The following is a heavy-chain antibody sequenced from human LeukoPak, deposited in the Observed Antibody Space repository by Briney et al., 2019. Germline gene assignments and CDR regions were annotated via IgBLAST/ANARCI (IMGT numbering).Heavy chain of an antibody. J-gene: IGHJ4*02. D-gene: IGHD6-13*01. Sequence: IYSSGTPSYNPSVKSRVTISVETSKNTFYLKLRSVTAADTAVYYCARHSSPDSSSAHFDYWGQGTLVTVSS. CDR3: ARHSSPDSSSAHFDY. V-gene: IGHV4-39*01. CDR2: IYSSGTP.